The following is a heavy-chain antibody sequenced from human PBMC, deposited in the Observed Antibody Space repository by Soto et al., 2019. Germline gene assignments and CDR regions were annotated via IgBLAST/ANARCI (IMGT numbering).Heavy chain of an antibody. D-gene: IGHD5-12*01. CDR1: GFTFDDYA. V-gene: IGHV3-9*01. J-gene: IGHJ4*02. CDR3: AKASGQWLHYSFDY. CDR2: ISWNRGSI. Sequence: GGSLRLSCAASGFTFDDYAMHWVRQAPGKGLEWVSGISWNRGSIAYADSVKGRFTISRDNAKNSLYLQMNSLRTEDTALYYCAKASGQWLHYSFDYWGQGTLVTAPQ.